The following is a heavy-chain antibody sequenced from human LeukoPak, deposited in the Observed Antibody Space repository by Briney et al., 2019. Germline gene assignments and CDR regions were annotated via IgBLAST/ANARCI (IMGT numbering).Heavy chain of an antibody. J-gene: IGHJ4*02. D-gene: IGHD5-24*01. Sequence: SETLSLTCTVSGGSISSYYWSWIRQPPGKGLEWIGYIYYSGSTNYNPSLKSRVTISVDTSKNQFSLKLSSVTAADTAVYYCARPVDGYNDYWGQGTLVTVSS. CDR2: IYYSGST. CDR3: ARPVDGYNDY. CDR1: GGSISSYY. V-gene: IGHV4-59*08.